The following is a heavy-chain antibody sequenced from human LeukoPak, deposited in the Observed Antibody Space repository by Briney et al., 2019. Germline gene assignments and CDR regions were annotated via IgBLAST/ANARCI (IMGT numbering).Heavy chain of an antibody. CDR1: GFTFNNYA. CDR2: ISGSGDVT. D-gene: IGHD4-23*01. Sequence: GGSLRISCAASGFTFNNYAMSWVRQAPGKGLEWVSAISGSGDVTYYADSVRGGFTISRDSSKNTLYLQMNRLRAEHTAVYFCAKDEPGGTVSGLFDCWGQGPLVTVSS. V-gene: IGHV3-23*01. J-gene: IGHJ4*02. CDR3: AKDEPGGTVSGLFDC.